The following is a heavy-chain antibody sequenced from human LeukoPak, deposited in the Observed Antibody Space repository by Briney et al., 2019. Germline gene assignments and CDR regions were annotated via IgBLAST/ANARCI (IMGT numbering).Heavy chain of an antibody. V-gene: IGHV3-30*02. J-gene: IGHJ4*02. CDR2: IRYDGSNK. Sequence: GGSLRLSCAASGFTFSSYGMHWVRQAPGKGLEWVAFIRYDGSNKYYADSVKGRFTISRDNSKNTLYLQMNSLRAEDTAVYYCAKPFDYDILTGSRTPFDYWGQGTLVTVSS. CDR3: AKPFDYDILTGSRTPFDY. D-gene: IGHD3-9*01. CDR1: GFTFSSYG.